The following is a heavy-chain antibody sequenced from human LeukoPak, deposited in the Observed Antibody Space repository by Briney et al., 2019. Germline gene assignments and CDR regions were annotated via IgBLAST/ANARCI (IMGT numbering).Heavy chain of an antibody. J-gene: IGHJ5*02. CDR2: IYPAGSNT. CDR1: GYNFIDYW. V-gene: IGHV5-51*01. Sequence: GESLKISCKGSGYNFIDYWVAWVRQMPGKGLEWMGTIYPAGSNTRYSPSFQGQVTISVDKSISAVYLQWSRLTASDTAMYFCARGDYGGRWHNWFDPWGQGTLVTVSS. D-gene: IGHD4-23*01. CDR3: ARGDYGGRWHNWFDP.